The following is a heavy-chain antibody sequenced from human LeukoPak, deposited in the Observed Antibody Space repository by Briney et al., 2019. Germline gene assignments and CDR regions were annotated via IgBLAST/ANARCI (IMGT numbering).Heavy chain of an antibody. CDR3: ARRGPYYDFWSAP. CDR2: ISSSSSYI. V-gene: IGHV3-21*01. Sequence: PGGSMRLSCAASGFTFSSYSMNWVRQAPGKGLEWVSSISSSSSYIYYADSVKGRFTISRDNAKNSLYLQMNSLRAEDTAVYYCARRGPYYDFWSAPWGLGTLVTVSS. J-gene: IGHJ5*02. CDR1: GFTFSSYS. D-gene: IGHD3-3*01.